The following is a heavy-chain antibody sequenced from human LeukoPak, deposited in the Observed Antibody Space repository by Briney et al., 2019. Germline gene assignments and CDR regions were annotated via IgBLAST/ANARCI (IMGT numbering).Heavy chain of an antibody. J-gene: IGHJ4*02. CDR2: IYYSGST. CDR3: ARLVVDYYDSSGYYLPYYFDY. D-gene: IGHD3-22*01. Sequence: SETLSLTCTVSGGSISSSSYYWGWIRQPPGKGLEWIGSIYYSGSTYYNPSPKSRVTISVDTSKNQFSLKLSSVTAADTAVYYCARLVVDYYDSSGYYLPYYFDYWGQGTLVTVSS. CDR1: GGSISSSSYY. V-gene: IGHV4-39*01.